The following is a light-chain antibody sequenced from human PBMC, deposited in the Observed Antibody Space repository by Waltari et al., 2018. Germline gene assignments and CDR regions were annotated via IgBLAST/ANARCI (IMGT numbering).Light chain of an antibody. CDR1: QSVRSY. V-gene: IGKV3-11*01. CDR3: QQRHDWPLN. Sequence: EILLTQSPVTLSVSPGGRATLSCKASQSVRSYLAWYQQKPGQAPRLLIYDAYNRASGIPARFSGSGSGTDFTLTISNVEPEDFAVYYCQQRHDWPLNFGGGTKLEIK. CDR2: DAY. J-gene: IGKJ4*01.